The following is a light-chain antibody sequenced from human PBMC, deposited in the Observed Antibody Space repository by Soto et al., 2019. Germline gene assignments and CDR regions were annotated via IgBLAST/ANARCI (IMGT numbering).Light chain of an antibody. CDR3: CSYAGSYTYV. CDR2: DVN. Sequence: QSVLTQPRSVSGSPGQSVTISCTGTSSDVGGYNSVSWYQQHPGKAPRVMIYDVNKRPSGVPDRFSGSKSGNTASLTISGLQAEDEADYYCCSYAGSYTYVFATGTKLTVL. V-gene: IGLV2-11*01. J-gene: IGLJ1*01. CDR1: SSDVGGYNS.